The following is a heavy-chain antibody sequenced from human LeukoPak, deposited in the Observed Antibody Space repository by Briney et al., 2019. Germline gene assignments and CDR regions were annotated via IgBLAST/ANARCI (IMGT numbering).Heavy chain of an antibody. CDR2: INPNSGGT. D-gene: IGHD3-22*01. J-gene: IGHJ4*02. V-gene: IGHV1-2*02. Sequence: ASVKLSCKASGYTFTGYYMHWVRQAPGQGLEWMGWINPNSGGTNYAQKFQGRVTMTRDTSISTAYMELSRLRSDDTAVYYCARDFNTRNYYDSSFDYWGQGTLVTVSS. CDR1: GYTFTGYY. CDR3: ARDFNTRNYYDSSFDY.